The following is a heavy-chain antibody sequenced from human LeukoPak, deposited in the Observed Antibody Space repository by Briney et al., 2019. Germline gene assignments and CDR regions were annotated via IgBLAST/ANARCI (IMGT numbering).Heavy chain of an antibody. J-gene: IGHJ4*02. D-gene: IGHD2-2*02. CDR2: INPNSGGT. CDR3: ARAYCSSAICYTCDD. V-gene: IGHV1-2*02. CDR1: GYTFTGWY. Sequence: ASVKVSCKASGYTFTGWYIHWVRQAPGQGLEWLGWINPNSGGTYYAQNLQGRVTMTRDTSISTAYMELSRLTSDDTAVYCCARAYCSSAICYTCDDWGQGTLVTVSS.